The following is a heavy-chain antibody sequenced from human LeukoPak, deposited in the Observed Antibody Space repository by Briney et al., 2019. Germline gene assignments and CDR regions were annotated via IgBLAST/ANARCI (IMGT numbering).Heavy chain of an antibody. CDR3: ARRGSIAARRYFDY. CDR1: GGSISSSSYY. V-gene: IGHV4-39*01. J-gene: IGHJ4*02. Sequence: SETLSLTCTVSGGSISSSSYYWGWLRQPPGKGLEWIGSIYYSGSTYYNPSLKSRVTISVDTSKNQFSLKLSSVTAADTAVYYCARRGSIAARRYFDYWGQGTLVTVSS. CDR2: IYYSGST. D-gene: IGHD6-6*01.